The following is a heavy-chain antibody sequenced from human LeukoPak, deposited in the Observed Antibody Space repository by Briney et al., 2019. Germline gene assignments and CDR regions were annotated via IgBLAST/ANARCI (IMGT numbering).Heavy chain of an antibody. Sequence: PSETLSLTCTVSNGSMTSDSYYWAWVRQLPGKGLEWIGTIFYSGKTYYSASLKSRVTVSLDTSKKNFPLRLSSVTAADTAVYYCARLWIVATWFDAWGQGALVTVSS. V-gene: IGHV4-39*02. CDR3: ARLWIVATWFDA. J-gene: IGHJ5*02. CDR1: NGSMTSDSYY. D-gene: IGHD2-2*03. CDR2: IFYSGKT.